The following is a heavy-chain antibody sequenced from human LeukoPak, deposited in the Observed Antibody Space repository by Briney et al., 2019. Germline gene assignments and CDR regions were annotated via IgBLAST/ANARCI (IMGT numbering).Heavy chain of an antibody. V-gene: IGHV4-61*02. CDR1: GGSISSSSYY. J-gene: IGHJ4*02. Sequence: SETLSLTCTVSGGSISSSSYYWSWIRQPAGKGLEWIGRIYTSGSTNYNPSLKSRVTMSVDTSKNQFSLKLSSVTAADTAVYYCASSVQRYYDFWSGYTAFDYWGQGTLVTVSS. CDR2: IYTSGST. D-gene: IGHD3-3*01. CDR3: ASSVQRYYDFWSGYTAFDY.